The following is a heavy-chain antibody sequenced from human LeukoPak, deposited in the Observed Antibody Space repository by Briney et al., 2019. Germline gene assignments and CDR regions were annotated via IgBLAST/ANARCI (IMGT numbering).Heavy chain of an antibody. V-gene: IGHV6-1*01. D-gene: IGHD1-26*01. CDR1: GDSVSSKSAS. CDR3: ARGTGSLDY. CDR2: TYSRSKRFN. J-gene: IGHJ4*02. Sequence: SQTLSLTCAISGDSVSSKSASWNWIRQSPSRGLEWLGRTYSRSKRFNDYAVSVKGRISINPDTSKNQFSLHLTSVTPDDMAVYYCARGTGSLDYWGQGTLVTVSS.